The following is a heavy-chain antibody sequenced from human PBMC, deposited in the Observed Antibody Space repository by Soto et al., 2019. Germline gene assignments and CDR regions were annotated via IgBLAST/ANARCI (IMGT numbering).Heavy chain of an antibody. D-gene: IGHD5-12*01. CDR2: ISASSRNI. CDR3: ARDSSAYDLTFDY. CDR1: GFTFRTYD. Sequence: GGSLRLSCAASGFTFRTYDMNWVRQAPGKGLEWVSYISASSRNINYADSVKGRFTISRDNAKNSLYLQMNSLRDEDTAVYYCARDSSAYDLTFDYWGQGTLVTVSS. V-gene: IGHV3-48*02. J-gene: IGHJ4*02.